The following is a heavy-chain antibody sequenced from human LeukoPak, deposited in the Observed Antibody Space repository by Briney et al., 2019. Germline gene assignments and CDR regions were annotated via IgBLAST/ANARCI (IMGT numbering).Heavy chain of an antibody. J-gene: IGHJ4*02. D-gene: IGHD3-10*01. CDR1: GYTFTSYT. V-gene: IGHV7-4-1*02. Sequence: ASVKVSCKTSGYTFTSYTINWVRQAPGQGLEWMGFINTNTGNPTYAQGFTGRFVFSLDTSVSTTYLQISSLKAEDTAVYYCARDGDFYGSGIYFSLDYWGQGSLVSVSS. CDR2: INTNTGNP. CDR3: ARDGDFYGSGIYFSLDY.